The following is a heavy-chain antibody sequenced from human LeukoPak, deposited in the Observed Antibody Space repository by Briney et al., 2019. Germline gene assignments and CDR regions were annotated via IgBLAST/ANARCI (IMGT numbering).Heavy chain of an antibody. V-gene: IGHV3-48*03. J-gene: IGHJ4*02. D-gene: IGHD2/OR15-2a*01. CDR2: ISSSGSII. CDR3: ARDFSPSY. Sequence: GGSLRLSCAASGFTFSNFEMNWVRQAPGKGLEWVSYISSSGSIIYYADSVKGRFTISRDNAKNSLYLQMNSLRAEDTAVYYCARDFSPSYWGQGTLVTVSS. CDR1: GFTFSNFE.